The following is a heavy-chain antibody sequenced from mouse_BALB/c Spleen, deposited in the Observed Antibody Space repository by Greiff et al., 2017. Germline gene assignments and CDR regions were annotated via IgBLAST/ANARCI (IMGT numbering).Heavy chain of an antibody. CDR2: ISSGSSTI. D-gene: IGHD1-1*01. V-gene: IGHV5-17*02. J-gene: IGHJ3*01. CDR1: GFTFSSFG. CDR3: ARDYYGSSFLFAY. Sequence: DVKLVESGGGLVQPGGSRKLSCAASGFTFSSFGMHWVRQAPEKGLEWVAYISSGSSTIYYADTVKGRFTISRDNPKNTLFLQMTSLRSEDTAMYYCARDYYGSSFLFAYWGQGTLVTVSA.